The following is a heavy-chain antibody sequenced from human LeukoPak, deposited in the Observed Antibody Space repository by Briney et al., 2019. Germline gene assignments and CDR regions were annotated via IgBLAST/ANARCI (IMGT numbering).Heavy chain of an antibody. CDR1: GGSISSHY. D-gene: IGHD2-8*01. CDR2: IHYSGNS. V-gene: IGHV4-59*08. J-gene: IGHJ3*02. CDR3: ARHDVWYAFDI. Sequence: SETLSLTCTVSGGSISSHYWSWIRQPPGKGLEWIGQIHYSGNSNCNASLKSRVTISIDTSKNQFSLRLSSVTAADTAVHYCARHDVWYAFDIWGKGTMVSVSS.